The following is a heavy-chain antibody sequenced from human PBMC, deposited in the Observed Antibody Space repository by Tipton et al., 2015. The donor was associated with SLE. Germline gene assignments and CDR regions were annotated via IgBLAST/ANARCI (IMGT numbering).Heavy chain of an antibody. J-gene: IGHJ3*02. V-gene: IGHV4-59*01. Sequence: TLSLTCSVSGDSISSYYWSWIRQPPGKGLEWIGNIYDSGSPNYNPSLKSRVTISVDTSKNQFSLKLRSVTAADTALCYCARDRDGDDRDVLDIWGQGTLVTVSS. CDR3: ARDRDGDDRDVLDI. D-gene: IGHD4-17*01. CDR1: GDSISSYY. CDR2: IYDSGSP.